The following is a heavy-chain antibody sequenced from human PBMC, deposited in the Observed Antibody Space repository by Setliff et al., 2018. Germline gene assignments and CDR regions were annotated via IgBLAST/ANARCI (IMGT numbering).Heavy chain of an antibody. CDR1: GYAFTDNY. Sequence: ASVKVSCKTSGYAFTDNYIHWVRQAPGQGLEWMGWINAGNGNIRYSQNFQGRVTITRDTSASTAYMELSSLTSEDTAIYYCARGDVYSGSYYHFDYWGQGTLVTVSS. J-gene: IGHJ4*02. V-gene: IGHV1-3*01. CDR2: INAGNGNI. CDR3: ARGDVYSGSYYHFDY. D-gene: IGHD1-26*01.